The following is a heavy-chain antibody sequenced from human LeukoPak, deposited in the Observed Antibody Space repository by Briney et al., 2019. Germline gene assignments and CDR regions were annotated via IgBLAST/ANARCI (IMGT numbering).Heavy chain of an antibody. CDR1: GFTFSDYY. J-gene: IGHJ6*02. Sequence: GGSLRLSCAASGFTFSDYYMSWLRQAPGKGLEWVSYISSSGSTIYYADSVKGRFTISRDNAKNSLYLQMNSLRAEDTAVYYCARDQDQARTEKNYYYYGMDVWGQGTTVTVSS. CDR3: ARDQDQARTEKNYYYYGMDV. CDR2: ISSSGSTI. V-gene: IGHV3-11*01.